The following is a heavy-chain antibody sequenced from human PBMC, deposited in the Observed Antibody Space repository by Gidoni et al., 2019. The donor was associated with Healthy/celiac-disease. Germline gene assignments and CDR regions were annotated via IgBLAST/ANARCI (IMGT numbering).Heavy chain of an antibody. Sequence: QVQLQESGPGLVKPSETLSLTCTASGGSIRSYYWSWIRQPPGKGLEWIGYIYYSGSTNYNPSLKSRVTISVDTSKNQFSLKLSSVTAADTAVYYCARDLRDLNYYYYGMDVWGQGTTVTVSS. CDR3: ARDLRDLNYYYYGMDV. CDR2: IYYSGST. V-gene: IGHV4-59*01. CDR1: GGSIRSYY. J-gene: IGHJ6*02.